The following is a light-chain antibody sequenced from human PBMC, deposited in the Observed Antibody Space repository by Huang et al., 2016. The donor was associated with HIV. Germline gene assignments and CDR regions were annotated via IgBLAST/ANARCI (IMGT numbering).Light chain of an antibody. CDR3: QQSYSTPLT. CDR2: AAS. CDR1: QSISSY. Sequence: DIQMTQSPSSLSASVGDRVTIPSRASQSISSYLNWYQQKPGKAPKLLIDAASSWQSGVPSRFSGSGSGTDFTLTISSLQPEDFATYYCQQSYSTPLTFGGGTKVEIK. J-gene: IGKJ4*01. V-gene: IGKV1-39*01.